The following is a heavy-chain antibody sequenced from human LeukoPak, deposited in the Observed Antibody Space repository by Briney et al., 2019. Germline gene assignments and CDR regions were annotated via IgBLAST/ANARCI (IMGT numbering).Heavy chain of an antibody. CDR2: IRYDGSNK. CDR3: AKVGPLAFYYMDV. D-gene: IGHD3-10*01. J-gene: IGHJ6*03. Sequence: GGSLRLSCAASGFTFSSYGMHWVRQAPGKGLEWVAFIRYDGSNKYYADSVKGRFTISRDNSKNTLYLQMNSLRAEDTAVYYCAKVGPLAFYYMDVWGKGTTVTVSS. CDR1: GFTFSSYG. V-gene: IGHV3-30*02.